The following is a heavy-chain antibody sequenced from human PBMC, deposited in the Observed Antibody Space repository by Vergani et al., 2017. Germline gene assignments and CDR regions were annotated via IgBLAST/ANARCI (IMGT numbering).Heavy chain of an antibody. CDR3: AKLPKNYYYYYMDV. Sequence: EVQLLESGGGLVQPGGSLRLSCAASGFTFSSYAMSWVRQAPGKGLEWVSAISGSGGSTYYAYSVKGRFTISRDNSKNTLYLQMNSLRAEDTAVYYCAKLPKNYYYYYMDVWGKGTTVTVSS. CDR1: GFTFSSYA. V-gene: IGHV3-23*01. CDR2: ISGSGGST. J-gene: IGHJ6*03.